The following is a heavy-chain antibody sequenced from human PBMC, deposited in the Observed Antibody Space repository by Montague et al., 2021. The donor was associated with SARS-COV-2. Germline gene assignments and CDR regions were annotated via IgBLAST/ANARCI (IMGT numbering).Heavy chain of an antibody. V-gene: IGHV3-48*03. J-gene: IGHJ2*01. CDR3: VREPFSGSFQFTFDL. Sequence: SLRLSCATSGFTVTTYDMNWVRQAPGRGLEWVSYITDSGTTMYYADSVRGRFTVSRDNARNSLFLQMNSLRVEDTTVYYRVREPFSGSFQFTFDLWGRGTLVTVSS. CDR2: ITDSGTTM. D-gene: IGHD1-26*01. CDR1: GFTVTTYD.